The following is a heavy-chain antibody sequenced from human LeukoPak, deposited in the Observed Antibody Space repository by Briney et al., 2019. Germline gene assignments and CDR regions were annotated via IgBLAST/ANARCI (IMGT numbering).Heavy chain of an antibody. CDR2: INEDGSTT. J-gene: IGHJ4*02. CDR3: VRDLGGRSSH. D-gene: IGHD1-26*01. Sequence: GGSLRLSCAASGFTFSSNWMHWVRQAPGKGLVWVSRINEDGSTTNYADSVKGRSTIFRDNAKNTLYLQMNSLRAEDTAVYCCVRDLGGRSSHWGQGTLVTVSS. CDR1: GFTFSSNW. V-gene: IGHV3-74*01.